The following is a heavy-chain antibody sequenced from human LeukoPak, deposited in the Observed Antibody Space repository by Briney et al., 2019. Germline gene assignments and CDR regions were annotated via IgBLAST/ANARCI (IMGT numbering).Heavy chain of an antibody. CDR3: AKDHGFDY. J-gene: IGHJ4*02. CDR2: ISYDGSNK. Sequence: QSGRSLRLSCAASGFTFSSYGMHWVRQAPGKGLEWVAVISYDGSNKYYADSVKGRFTISRDNSKNTLYLQMSSLRAEDTAVYYCAKDHGFDYWGQGTLVTVSS. CDR1: GFTFSSYG. V-gene: IGHV3-30*18.